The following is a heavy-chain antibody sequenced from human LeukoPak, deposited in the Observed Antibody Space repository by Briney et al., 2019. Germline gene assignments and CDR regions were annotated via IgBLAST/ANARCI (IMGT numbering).Heavy chain of an antibody. CDR2: IIPIFGTA. Sequence: ASVRVSCKASGYTFTGYYMHWVRQAPGQGLEWMGGIIPIFGTANYAQKLQGRVTITADESTSTAYMELSRLRSDDTAVYYCARDKRIVRGVIDNNYYYYYMDVWGKGTTVTISS. CDR1: GYTFTGYY. J-gene: IGHJ6*03. V-gene: IGHV1-69*13. D-gene: IGHD3-10*01. CDR3: ARDKRIVRGVIDNNYYYYYMDV.